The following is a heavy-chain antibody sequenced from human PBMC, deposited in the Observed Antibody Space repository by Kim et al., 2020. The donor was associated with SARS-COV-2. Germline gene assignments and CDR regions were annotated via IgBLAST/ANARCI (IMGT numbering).Heavy chain of an antibody. V-gene: IGHV3-15*01. Sequence: GGSLRISCAASGFTFSNAWMSWVRQAPGKGLEWVGRIKSKTDGGTTDYAAPVKGRFTISRDDSKNTLYLQMNSLKTEDIAVYYSTTGWAWSGFDNWGQGNLFTVSS. D-gene: IGHD2-15*01. CDR3: TTGWAWSGFDN. CDR1: GFTFSNAW. CDR2: IKSKTDGGTT. J-gene: IGHJ4*02.